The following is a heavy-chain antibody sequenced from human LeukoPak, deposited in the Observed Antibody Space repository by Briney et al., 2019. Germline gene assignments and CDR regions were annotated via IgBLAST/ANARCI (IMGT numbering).Heavy chain of an antibody. J-gene: IGHJ4*02. CDR3: AKGRGDILTGYYYFDY. CDR1: GFTFSSYG. Sequence: PGGSLRLSCAASGFTFSSYGMHWVRQAPGKGLEWVAVISYDGSNKYYADSVKGRFTISRDNSKNTLYLQMNSLRAEGTAVYYCAKGRGDILTGYYYFDYWGQGTLVTVSS. V-gene: IGHV3-30*18. CDR2: ISYDGSNK. D-gene: IGHD3-9*01.